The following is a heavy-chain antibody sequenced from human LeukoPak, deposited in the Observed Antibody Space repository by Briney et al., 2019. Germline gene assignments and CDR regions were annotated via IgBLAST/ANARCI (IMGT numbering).Heavy chain of an antibody. J-gene: IGHJ4*02. CDR2: INPNSGDT. CDR1: GYTFTRHY. CDR3: MRGGGNSWFDY. Sequence: ASVQVSCKTSGYTFTRHYLHWVRQAPGQGLEWMGWINPNSGDTNFAQKFQGRVTMTGATSISTVYMELSSLRSDDTALYYCMRGGGNSWFDYWGQGTLVSVSS. V-gene: IGHV1-2*02. D-gene: IGHD6-13*01.